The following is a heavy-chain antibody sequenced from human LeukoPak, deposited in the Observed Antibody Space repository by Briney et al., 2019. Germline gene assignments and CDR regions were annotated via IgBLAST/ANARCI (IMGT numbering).Heavy chain of an antibody. CDR1: GGSISSYY. CDR2: IYYSGST. J-gene: IGHJ3*02. D-gene: IGHD4-17*01. Sequence: SETLSLTCTVSGGSISSYYWSWIRQPPGKGLEWIGYIYYSGSTNYNPSLKSRATISVDTSRNQFSLRLSSVTAADTAVYYCARDLVTVTKGFDIWGQGTMVSVSS. CDR3: ARDLVTVTKGFDI. V-gene: IGHV4-59*01.